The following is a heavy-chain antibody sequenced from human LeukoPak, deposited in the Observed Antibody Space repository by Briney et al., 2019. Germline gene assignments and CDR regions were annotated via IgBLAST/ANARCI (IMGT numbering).Heavy chain of an antibody. CDR3: ARDRGAYCSGGSCYSRNWFDP. D-gene: IGHD2-15*01. CDR1: GFTLSSYA. CDR2: ISGSGAST. Sequence: GGSLRLSCAASGFTLSSYAMSWVRQAPGKGLEWVSRISGSGASTYYADSVKGRFTISRDNAKNTLYLQMNSLRAEDTAVYYCARDRGAYCSGGSCYSRNWFDPWGQGTLVTVSS. J-gene: IGHJ5*02. V-gene: IGHV3-23*01.